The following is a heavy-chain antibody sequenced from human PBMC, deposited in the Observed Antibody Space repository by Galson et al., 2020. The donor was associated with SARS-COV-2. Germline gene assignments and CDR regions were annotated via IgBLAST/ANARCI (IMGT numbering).Heavy chain of an antibody. CDR1: GFTFSSYW. CDR2: ISYDGSNK. D-gene: IGHD4-17*01. Sequence: GGSLRLSCAASGFTFSSYWMSWVRQAPGKGLEWVAVISYDGSNKYYADSVKGRFTISRDNSKNTLYLQMNSLRAEDTAVYYCASNSIMTRDYYYYGMDVWGQGTTVTVSS. V-gene: IGHV3-30*03. CDR3: ASNSIMTRDYYYYGMDV. J-gene: IGHJ6*02.